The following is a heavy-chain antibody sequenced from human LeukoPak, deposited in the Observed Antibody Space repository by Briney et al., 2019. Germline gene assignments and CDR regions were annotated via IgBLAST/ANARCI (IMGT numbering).Heavy chain of an antibody. J-gene: IGHJ4*02. CDR3: AHVELYSSSGFDY. CDR2: IYWNDDN. D-gene: IGHD6-6*01. V-gene: IGHV2-5*01. CDR1: GYSLSTSGVG. Sequence: ESGPTLVKPTQPRTLSCPFSGYSLSTSGVGVVWIRQPPGKALEWLAVIYWNDDNRYSPSLRSRLTITKDTSKKQVVLTITNMDPVDTATYYCAHVELYSSSGFDYWGQGTLVTVSS.